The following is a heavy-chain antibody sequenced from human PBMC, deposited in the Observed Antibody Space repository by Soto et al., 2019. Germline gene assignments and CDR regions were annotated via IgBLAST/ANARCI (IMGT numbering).Heavy chain of an antibody. Sequence: SETLSLTCTVSGDSIGSSGHYWGWIRQPPGKGLEWIGNIYYSGSTYYNPSLKSRVTISVDTSKNQFSLKLSSVTAADTAVYYCASYIAGAVAVWGQGTLVTVSS. V-gene: IGHV4-39*01. CDR1: GDSIGSSGHY. D-gene: IGHD6-19*01. J-gene: IGHJ4*02. CDR3: ASYIAGAVAV. CDR2: IYYSGST.